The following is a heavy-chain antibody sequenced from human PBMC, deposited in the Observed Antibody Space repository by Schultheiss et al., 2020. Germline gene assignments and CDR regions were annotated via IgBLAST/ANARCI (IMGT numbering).Heavy chain of an antibody. V-gene: IGHV1-2*02. CDR1: GYTFTSYY. Sequence: ASVKVSCKASGYTFTSYYMHWVRQAPGQGLEWMGWINPNSGDTHYAQKFQGRVTMTRDTSASTSYMELSSLRSQDTAVYYCAKGLGIVAGETDYWGQGTLVNVYS. CDR2: INPNSGDT. D-gene: IGHD6-19*01. CDR3: AKGLGIVAGETDY. J-gene: IGHJ4*02.